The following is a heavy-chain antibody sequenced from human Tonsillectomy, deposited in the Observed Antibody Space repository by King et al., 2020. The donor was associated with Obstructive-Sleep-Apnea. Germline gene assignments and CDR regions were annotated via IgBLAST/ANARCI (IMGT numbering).Heavy chain of an antibody. D-gene: IGHD1-26*01. CDR2: INPNSGGT. V-gene: IGHV1-2*02. CDR3: ARGGRYSGSYYSWYFDL. J-gene: IGHJ2*01. Sequence: QLVQSGAEVKKPGASVKVSCNASGYTFTGYYMHWVRQAPGQGLEWMGWINPNSGGTNYAQKFQGRVTMTREPSISTAYMELSRLRSDDTALYYCARGGRYSGSYYSWYFDLWGRGTLVTVSS. CDR1: GYTFTGYY.